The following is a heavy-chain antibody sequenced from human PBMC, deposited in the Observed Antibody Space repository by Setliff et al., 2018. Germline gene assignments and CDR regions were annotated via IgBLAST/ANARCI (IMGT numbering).Heavy chain of an antibody. CDR2: TYYNGTT. CDR1: GGSISGSHYS. V-gene: IGHV4-39*01. Sequence: PSETLSLTCSVSGGSISGSHYSWVWMRQPPGKRLEWIGSTYYNGTTYYNPSFKSRVTISVDTSKNQFSLRLTSVTAADTASYFCARQGGRLFDNWGQGTLVTVSS. J-gene: IGHJ4*02. CDR3: ARQGGRLFDN.